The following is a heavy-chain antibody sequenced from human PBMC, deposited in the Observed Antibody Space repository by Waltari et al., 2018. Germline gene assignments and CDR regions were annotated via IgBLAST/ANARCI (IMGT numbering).Heavy chain of an antibody. J-gene: IGHJ5*02. V-gene: IGHV4-59*11. D-gene: IGHD3-10*01. Sequence: QVQLQESGPGLVKPSETLSLTCTVSGGSISRHYWSWVRQPPGKGLEWIGYIYYSGSTNYNPSLKSRVTISVDTSKNQFSLKLSSVTAADTAVYYCARDGFVPASHWFDPWGQGTLVTVSS. CDR2: IYYSGST. CDR1: GGSISRHY. CDR3: ARDGFVPASHWFDP.